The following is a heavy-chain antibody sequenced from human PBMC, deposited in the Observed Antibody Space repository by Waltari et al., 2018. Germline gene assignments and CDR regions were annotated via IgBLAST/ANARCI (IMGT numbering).Heavy chain of an antibody. CDR3: ARMLSLRSGGVVVAAEAYYYYGMDV. CDR2: INPNSGGT. Sequence: QVQLVQSGAEVKKPGASVKVSCKASGYTFTGYYMHWVRQAPGQGLEWMGWINPNSGGTNYAQKFQGRVTMTRDTSISTAYMELSRLRSDETAVYYCARMLSLRSGGVVVAAEAYYYYGMDVWGQGTTVTVSS. J-gene: IGHJ6*02. V-gene: IGHV1-2*02. CDR1: GYTFTGYY. D-gene: IGHD2-15*01.